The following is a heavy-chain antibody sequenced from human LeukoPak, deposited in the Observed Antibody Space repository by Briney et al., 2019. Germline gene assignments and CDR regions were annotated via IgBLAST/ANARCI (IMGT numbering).Heavy chain of an antibody. CDR1: GFTFSSNY. CDR3: ARQYISGQWYFDY. V-gene: IGHV3-53*05. D-gene: IGHD5-18*01. Sequence: PGGSLRLSCAASGFTFSSNYMSWVRQAPGKGLEWVSIIYSGGSTYYADSVKGRFAISRDNSKNTLYLQMNSLIPEDTAVYYCARQYISGQWYFDYWGQGTLVTASS. CDR2: IYSGGST. J-gene: IGHJ4*02.